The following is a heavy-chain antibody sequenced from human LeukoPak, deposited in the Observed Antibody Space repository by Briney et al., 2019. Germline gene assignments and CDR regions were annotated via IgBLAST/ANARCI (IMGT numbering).Heavy chain of an antibody. J-gene: IGHJ6*02. CDR3: ARGAAGTTYSYYYGMDV. Sequence: SVKVSCKASGGTFSSYAISWVRQAPGQGLEWMGRIIPILGIANYAQKFQGRVTITADKSTSTACMELSSLRSEDTAVYYCARGAAGTTYSYYYGMDVWGQGTTVTVSS. D-gene: IGHD1-7*01. CDR1: GGTFSSYA. CDR2: IIPILGIA. V-gene: IGHV1-69*04.